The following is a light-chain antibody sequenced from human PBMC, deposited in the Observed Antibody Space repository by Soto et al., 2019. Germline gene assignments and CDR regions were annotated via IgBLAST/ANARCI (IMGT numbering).Light chain of an antibody. V-gene: IGKV3D-15*02. CDR1: QSVSNN. Sequence: EIVMTQSPATLSVSPGERATLSCRASQSVSNNYLAFYQEKPCQAPRPLLYGASPRATGIPARFSGSGSGTEFTLTISSLQSEDFAVYYCQQYGSSPITFGQGTRLEI. CDR2: GAS. J-gene: IGKJ5*01. CDR3: QQYGSSPIT.